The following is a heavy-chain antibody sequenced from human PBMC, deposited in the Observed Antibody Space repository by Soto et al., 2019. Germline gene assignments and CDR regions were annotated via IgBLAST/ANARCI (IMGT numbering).Heavy chain of an antibody. J-gene: IGHJ4*02. CDR1: GFTFSSYA. Sequence: GGSLRLSCAASGFTFSSYAMSWVRQAPGKGLEWVSAISGSGGSTYYADSVKGRFTISRDNSKNTLYLQMNSLRAEDTAVYYCAKDLYYDDSSGLDYWGQGTLVTVSS. V-gene: IGHV3-23*01. CDR2: ISGSGGST. CDR3: AKDLYYDDSSGLDY. D-gene: IGHD3-22*01.